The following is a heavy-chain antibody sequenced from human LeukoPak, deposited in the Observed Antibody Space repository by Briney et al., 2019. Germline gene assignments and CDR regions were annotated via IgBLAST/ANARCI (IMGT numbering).Heavy chain of an antibody. CDR2: IYTSGST. V-gene: IGHV4-4*07. J-gene: IGHJ4*02. Sequence: PSETLSLTCTVSGGSISSFYWSWIRQPAGKGLEWIGRIYTSGSTNYNPSLKSRVTISVDTSKNQFSLKLSSVTAADTAVYYCARQRITMVRGVPTTAIDYWGQGTLVTVSS. CDR1: GGSISSFY. D-gene: IGHD3-10*01. CDR3: ARQRITMVRGVPTTAIDY.